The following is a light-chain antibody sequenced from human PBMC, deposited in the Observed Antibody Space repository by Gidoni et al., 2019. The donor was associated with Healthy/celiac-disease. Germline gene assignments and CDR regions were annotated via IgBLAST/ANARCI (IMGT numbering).Light chain of an antibody. J-gene: IGKJ1*01. CDR1: QSVSSN. Sequence: EIVMTQSPATLSVSPGERATLSCRASQSVSSNLAWYQQKPGQAPRFLIYGASTRATGIPARFSGSGSGTEFTLTISSLQSEDFAVYYCQQYNNWPGWTFGQGTKVEIK. CDR3: QQYNNWPGWT. V-gene: IGKV3-15*01. CDR2: GAS.